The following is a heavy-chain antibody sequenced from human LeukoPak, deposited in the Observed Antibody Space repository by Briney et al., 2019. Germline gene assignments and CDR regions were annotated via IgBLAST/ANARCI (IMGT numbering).Heavy chain of an antibody. V-gene: IGHV1-18*01. CDR3: ARDIILEAAYGGDLGY. CDR1: GYTFTSYG. CDR2: ISAYNGNT. Sequence: GASVKVSCKASGYTFTSYGISWVRQAPGQGLEWMGWISAYNGNTNYAQKLQGRVTMTTDTSTSTAYMELRSLRSDDTAVYYCARDIILEAAYGGDLGYWGQGTLVTVSS. D-gene: IGHD4-23*01. J-gene: IGHJ4*02.